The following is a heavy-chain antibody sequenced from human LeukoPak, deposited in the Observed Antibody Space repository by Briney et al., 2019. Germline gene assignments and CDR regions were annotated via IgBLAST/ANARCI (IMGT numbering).Heavy chain of an antibody. D-gene: IGHD5-18*01. J-gene: IGHJ4*02. CDR3: ARVSGGYSYGYGDH. Sequence: PSETLSLTCTVSGGSINNYYWSWIRQPAGKGLEWIGLIYSSGSTSYNPSLKSRVTMSVDTSKKQFSLRLSSVTAADTAVYYCARVSGGYSYGYGDHWGQGTLVTVSS. CDR2: IYSSGST. CDR1: GGSINNYY. V-gene: IGHV4-4*07.